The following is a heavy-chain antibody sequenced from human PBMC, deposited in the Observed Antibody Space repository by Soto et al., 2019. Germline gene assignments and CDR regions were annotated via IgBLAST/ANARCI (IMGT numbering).Heavy chain of an antibody. J-gene: IGHJ6*02. Sequence: QVQLVQSGAEVKKPGSSVKVSCKASGGTFSSYTISWVRQAPGQGLEWMGRIIPILGIANYAQKFQGRVTIPADKSTSTAYMELSSLRSEDTAVYYGCVSGGNVGGGLDVWGQGTTVTVSS. CDR3: CVSGGNVGGGLDV. D-gene: IGHD2-8*01. CDR2: IIPILGIA. V-gene: IGHV1-69*02. CDR1: GGTFSSYT.